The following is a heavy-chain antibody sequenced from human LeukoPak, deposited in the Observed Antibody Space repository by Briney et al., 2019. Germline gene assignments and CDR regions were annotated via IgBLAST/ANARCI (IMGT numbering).Heavy chain of an antibody. CDR3: AGNFWSGYYPGGYYYYMDV. CDR2: IIPIFGTA. Sequence: SVTVSCTASGGTFSSYAISWVRQAPGQGLEWMGGIIPIFGTANYAQKFQGRVTITTDESTSTAYMELSSLRSEDTAVYYCAGNFWSGYYPGGYYYYMDVWGKGTTVTVSS. V-gene: IGHV1-69*05. CDR1: GGTFSSYA. D-gene: IGHD3-3*01. J-gene: IGHJ6*03.